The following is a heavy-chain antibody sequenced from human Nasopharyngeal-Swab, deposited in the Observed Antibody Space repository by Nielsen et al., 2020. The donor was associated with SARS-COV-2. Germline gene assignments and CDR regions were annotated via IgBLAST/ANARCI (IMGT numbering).Heavy chain of an antibody. CDR1: GFTFSSHA. V-gene: IGHV3-30-3*01. J-gene: IGHJ4*02. CDR2: ISYDGDNK. CDR3: ARDAPAHYGAFY. D-gene: IGHD4-17*01. Sequence: GESLKISCAASGFTFSSHAMHWVRQAPGKGLEWVALISYDGDNKYYTDSVKGRFSISRENSKNTLYLQMNSLRADDTALYYCARDAPAHYGAFYWGRGTLVTVSS.